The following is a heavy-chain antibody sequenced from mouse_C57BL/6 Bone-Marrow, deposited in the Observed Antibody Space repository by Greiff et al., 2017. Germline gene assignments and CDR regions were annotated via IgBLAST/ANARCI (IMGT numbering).Heavy chain of an antibody. CDR2: IYPGSGNT. J-gene: IGHJ2*01. Sequence: VQLQQSGPELVKPGASVKISCKASGYSFTSYYIHWVKQRPGQGLEWIGWIYPGSGNTKYNEKFKGKATLTADTSSSTAYMQLSSLTSEDSAVYYCARSRDSNRYYFDYWGQGTTLTVSS. D-gene: IGHD2-5*01. CDR3: ARSRDSNRYYFDY. CDR1: GYSFTSYY. V-gene: IGHV1-66*01.